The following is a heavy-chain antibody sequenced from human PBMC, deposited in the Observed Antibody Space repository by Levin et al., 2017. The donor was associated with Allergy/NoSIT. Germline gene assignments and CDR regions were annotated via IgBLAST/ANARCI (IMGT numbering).Heavy chain of an antibody. D-gene: IGHD5-12*01. CDR3: ARQPLYSGYDYYYYGMDV. Sequence: ASVKVSCKGSGYSFTSYWIGWVRQMPGKGLEWMGIIYPGDSDTRYSPSFQGQVTISADKSISTAYLQWSSLKASDTAMYYCARQPLYSGYDYYYYGMDVWGQGTTVTVSS. V-gene: IGHV5-51*01. J-gene: IGHJ6*02. CDR1: GYSFTSYW. CDR2: IYPGDSDT.